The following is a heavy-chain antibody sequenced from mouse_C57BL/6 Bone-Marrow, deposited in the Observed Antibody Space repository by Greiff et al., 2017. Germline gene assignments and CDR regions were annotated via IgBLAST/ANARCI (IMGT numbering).Heavy chain of an antibody. CDR2: IHPNSGST. CDR1: GYTFTSYW. J-gene: IGHJ3*01. CDR3: ERGGGYYCNYDFAY. Sequence: QVQLQQPGAELVKPGASVKLSCKASGYTFTSYWMHWVKQRPGQGLEWIGMIHPNSGSTNYNEKFKSKATLTVDKSSTTAYMQLSSLTSEDSAVYAGERGGGYYCNYDFAYWGQGTLVTVSA. V-gene: IGHV1-64*01. D-gene: IGHD2-1*01.